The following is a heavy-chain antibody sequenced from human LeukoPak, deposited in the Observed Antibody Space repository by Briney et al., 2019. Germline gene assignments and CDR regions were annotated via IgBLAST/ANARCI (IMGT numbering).Heavy chain of an antibody. CDR3: ARTRAVAGKEGEFDY. Sequence: ASVKVSCKASGYTFTSYYMHWVRQAPGQGLEWMGIINPSGGSTSYAQKFQGRVTMTRDTSTSTVYMELSSLRSEDMAVYYCARTRAVAGKEGEFDYWGQGTLVTVSS. D-gene: IGHD6-19*01. J-gene: IGHJ4*02. V-gene: IGHV1-46*01. CDR1: GYTFTSYY. CDR2: INPSGGST.